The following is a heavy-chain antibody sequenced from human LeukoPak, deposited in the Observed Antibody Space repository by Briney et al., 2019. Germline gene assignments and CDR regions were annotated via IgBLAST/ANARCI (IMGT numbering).Heavy chain of an antibody. CDR3: AREGGVGYREEYYFDY. CDR1: GFTVSSNY. CDR2: IWYDGSNK. J-gene: IGHJ4*02. Sequence: GGSLRLSCAASGFTVSSNYMSWVRQAPGKGLEWVAAIWYDGSNKYYADSVKGRSTISRDNSKNTLYLQVNSLRAEDTAVYYCAREGGVGYREEYYFDYWGQGTLVTVSS. D-gene: IGHD5-18*01. V-gene: IGHV3-33*08.